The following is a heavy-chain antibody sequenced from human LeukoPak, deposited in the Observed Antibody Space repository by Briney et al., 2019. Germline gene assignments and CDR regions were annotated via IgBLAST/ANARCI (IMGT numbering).Heavy chain of an antibody. CDR1: GGSISSGGYY. J-gene: IGHJ4*02. Sequence: SETLSLTCTVSGGSISSGGYYWSWIRQPPGKGLEWIGYIYHSGSTYYNPSLKSRVTISVDRSKNQFSLKLSSVTAADTAVYYCARVPPPLTIFGVVIVGDWGQGTLVTVSS. CDR3: ARVPPPLTIFGVVIVGD. D-gene: IGHD3-3*01. V-gene: IGHV4-30-2*01. CDR2: IYHSGST.